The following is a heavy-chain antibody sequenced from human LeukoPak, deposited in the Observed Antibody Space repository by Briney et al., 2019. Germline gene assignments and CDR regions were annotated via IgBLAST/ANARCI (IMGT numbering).Heavy chain of an antibody. CDR2: ISMSGDAT. D-gene: IGHD2-21*01. V-gene: IGHV3-23*01. CDR1: GFTFSNSP. CDR3: AKDVVVIRGYFDY. J-gene: IGHJ4*02. Sequence: GGSLRLSCAASGFTFSNSPMSWARQAPGKGLEWVSGISMSGDATYYADSVKGRFTISRDNSKNTLYLQMNSLRAEDTAVYYCAKDVVVIRGYFDYWGQGTLVTVSS.